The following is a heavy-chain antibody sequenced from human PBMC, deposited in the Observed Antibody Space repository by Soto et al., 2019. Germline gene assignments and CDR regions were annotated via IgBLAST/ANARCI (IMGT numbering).Heavy chain of an antibody. Sequence: PSETLSLTCAVSGGSISSGGYSWSWIRQPPGKGLEWIGYIYHSGSTYYNPSLKSRVTISVDRSKNQFSLKLSSVTAADTAVYYCARAPRDFSGFDPWGQGTLVTVSS. V-gene: IGHV4-30-2*01. J-gene: IGHJ5*02. CDR2: IYHSGST. D-gene: IGHD3-10*01. CDR3: ARAPRDFSGFDP. CDR1: GGSISSGGYS.